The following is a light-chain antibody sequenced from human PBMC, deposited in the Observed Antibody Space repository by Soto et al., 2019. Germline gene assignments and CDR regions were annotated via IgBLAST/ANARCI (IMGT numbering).Light chain of an antibody. Sequence: QSALTQPPSASASPGQSVTISCTGTSSHVGGYNDVSWYQQHPGQAPKLMIYEVSKRPSGVPDRFSGSKSGNAASLTVSGLQAEDEGDYYCTSYAGSNNLVFGGGTKLTVL. V-gene: IGLV2-8*01. CDR2: EVS. CDR1: SSHVGGYND. CDR3: TSYAGSNNLV. J-gene: IGLJ3*02.